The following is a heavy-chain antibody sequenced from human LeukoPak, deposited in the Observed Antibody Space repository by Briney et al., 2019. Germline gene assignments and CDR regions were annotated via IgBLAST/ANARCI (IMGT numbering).Heavy chain of an antibody. D-gene: IGHD2-2*01. CDR2: IRGSGGST. CDR1: GFTFSGYS. CDR3: AKSRYCTSTTCSSIF. J-gene: IGHJ4*02. Sequence: GGSLRLSCAASGFTFSGYSMNWVRQAPGKGLEWVSGIRGSGGSTYYADSVKGRFTISRDNSKNTLYLEMNSLRGEDTAVYYCAKSRYCTSTTCSSIFWGQGTLVTVSS. V-gene: IGHV3-23*01.